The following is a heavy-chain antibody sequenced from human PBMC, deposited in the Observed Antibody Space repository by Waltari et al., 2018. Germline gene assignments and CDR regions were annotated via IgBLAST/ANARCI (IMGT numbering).Heavy chain of an antibody. D-gene: IGHD3-10*01. Sequence: QVQLQESGPGLVKPSGTLSLTCAVSGGSISSSNWWSWVRQPPGKGLEWIGESYPSGSTKYNRDPKSRVTRSVDKSKNQFSLKLSAVTAADTAVYYCARVRNYYGSGSYYKGGYFDYWGQGTLVTVSS. CDR1: GGSISSSNW. V-gene: IGHV4-4*02. CDR2: SYPSGST. CDR3: ARVRNYYGSGSYYKGGYFDY. J-gene: IGHJ4*02.